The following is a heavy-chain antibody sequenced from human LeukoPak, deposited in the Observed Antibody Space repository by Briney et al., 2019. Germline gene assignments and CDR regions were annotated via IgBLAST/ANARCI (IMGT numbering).Heavy chain of an antibody. D-gene: IGHD5-18*01. CDR3: GRVRTAMVDY. V-gene: IGHV4-59*08. CDR1: GYSINNYY. J-gene: IGHJ4*02. CDR2: VSYSGTP. Sequence: PSQTLSLTCIVSGYSINNYYWSWIRQPPGKGLEWIGYVSYSGTPDYNPSLKSRATISVDTSKNQFSLKLSSVTAADTAVYYCGRVRTAMVDYWGQGTLVTVSS.